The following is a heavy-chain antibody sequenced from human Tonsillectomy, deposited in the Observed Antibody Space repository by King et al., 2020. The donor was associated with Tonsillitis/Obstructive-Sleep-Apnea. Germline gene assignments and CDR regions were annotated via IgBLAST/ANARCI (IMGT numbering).Heavy chain of an antibody. CDR1: GYSFTSYW. CDR3: ARRTDYGDYIYYFDY. Sequence: VQLVESGAEVKKPGESLKISCKGSGYSFTSYWIGWVRQMPGKGLEWMGIIYPGDSDTRYSPSFQGQVTISADKSISTAYLQWSSLKASDTAMYYCARRTDYGDYIYYFDYWGQGTLVTVSS. CDR2: IYPGDSDT. V-gene: IGHV5-51*01. D-gene: IGHD4-17*01. J-gene: IGHJ4*02.